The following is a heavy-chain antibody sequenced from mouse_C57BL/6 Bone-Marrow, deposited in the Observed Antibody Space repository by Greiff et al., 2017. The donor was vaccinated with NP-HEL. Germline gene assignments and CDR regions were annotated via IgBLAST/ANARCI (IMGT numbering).Heavy chain of an antibody. CDR2: IYPRSGNT. D-gene: IGHD2-1*01. Sequence: VQLVESGAELARPGASVKLSCKASGYTFTSYGISWVKQRTGQGLEWIGEIYPRSGNTYYNEKFKGKATLTADKSSSTAYMELRSLTSEDSAVYFCAIIYYPFAYWGQGTLVTVSA. V-gene: IGHV1-81*01. J-gene: IGHJ3*01. CDR1: GYTFTSYG. CDR3: AIIYYPFAY.